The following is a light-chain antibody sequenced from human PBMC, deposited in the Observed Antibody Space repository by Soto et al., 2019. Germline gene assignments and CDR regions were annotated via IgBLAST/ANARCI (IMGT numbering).Light chain of an antibody. CDR2: SNN. CDR3: CSFAGNYIYV. V-gene: IGLV1-44*01. CDR1: SSNIGSNT. J-gene: IGLJ1*01. Sequence: QSVLTQPPSASGTPGQRVTISCSGSSSNIGSNTVNWYQQLPGTAPKLLIYSNNQRPSGVPDRFSGSKSGTSASLAISGLQSEDEADYYCCSFAGNYIYVFGTGTKVTVL.